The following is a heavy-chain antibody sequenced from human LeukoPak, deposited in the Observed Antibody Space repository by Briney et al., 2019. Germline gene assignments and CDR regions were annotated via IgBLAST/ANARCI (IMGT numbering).Heavy chain of an antibody. CDR3: ERDFAPETGKDTDIVVVPAAPYSYYGMDV. CDR2: IIPIFGIA. J-gene: IGHJ6*02. Sequence: SVKVSCKASGGTFSSYAISWVRQAPGQGLEWMGRIIPIFGIANYAQKFQGRVTITADKSTSTAYMELSSLRSEDTAVYYCERDFAPETGKDTDIVVVPAAPYSYYGMDVWGQGTTVTVSS. V-gene: IGHV1-69*04. CDR1: GGTFSSYA. D-gene: IGHD2-2*01.